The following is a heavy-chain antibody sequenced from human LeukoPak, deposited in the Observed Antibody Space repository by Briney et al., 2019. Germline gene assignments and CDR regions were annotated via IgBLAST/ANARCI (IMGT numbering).Heavy chain of an antibody. CDR3: ARDHVAGAGEVSY. CDR2: IKQDESER. CDR1: GFSFSSYW. V-gene: IGHV3-7*01. J-gene: IGHJ4*02. Sequence: GGSLRLSCEGSGFSFSSYWMTWVRQSPGKGPEWVANIKQDESERYTVDSVKGRFTISRDNAKNSLYLQMNSLRAEDTAVYYCARDHVAGAGEVSYWGQGTLVTVSS. D-gene: IGHD6-19*01.